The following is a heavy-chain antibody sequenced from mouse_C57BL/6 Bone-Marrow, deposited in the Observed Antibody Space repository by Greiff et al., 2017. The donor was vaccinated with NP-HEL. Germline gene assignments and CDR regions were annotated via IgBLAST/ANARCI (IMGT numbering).Heavy chain of an antibody. V-gene: IGHV1-81*01. CDR3: AREIRDAMDY. CDR1: GYTFTSYG. Sequence: VMLVESGAELARPGASVKLSCKASGYTFTSYGISWVKQRTGQGLEWIGEIYPRSGNTYYNEKFKGKATLTADKSSSTAYMELRSLTSEDSAVYFCAREIRDAMDYWGQGTSVTVSS. J-gene: IGHJ4*01. CDR2: IYPRSGNT.